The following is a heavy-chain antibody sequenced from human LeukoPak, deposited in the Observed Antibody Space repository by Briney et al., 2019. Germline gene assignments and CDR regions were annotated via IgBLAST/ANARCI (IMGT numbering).Heavy chain of an antibody. V-gene: IGHV3-23*01. D-gene: IGHD6-6*01. CDR1: GFTFSTYA. Sequence: GGSLRLSCAASGFTFSTYAMSWVRQAPGQGLEWVSAIKGGGGSTYYADSVKGRFTISRDTSKNTLYLKMNSLRAEDTAVYYRAKTSSRYYCYGMDVWVQGTTVSVSS. J-gene: IGHJ6*01. CDR3: AKTSSRYYCYGMDV. CDR2: IKGGGGST.